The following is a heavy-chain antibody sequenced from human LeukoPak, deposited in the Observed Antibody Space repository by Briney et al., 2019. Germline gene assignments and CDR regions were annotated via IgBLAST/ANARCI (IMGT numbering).Heavy chain of an antibody. D-gene: IGHD1-26*01. CDR1: GYTFTGYY. CDR2: INPNNGDT. Sequence: ASVKVSCKASGYTFTGYYMHWVRQAPGQGLEWMRWINPNNGDTHHAQKFQGRVTLTRDTSISTAYMELSRLRPDDTAVYYCAREEVDSGSYLEALDHWGQGTLVTVSS. CDR3: AREEVDSGSYLEALDH. V-gene: IGHV1-2*02. J-gene: IGHJ4*02.